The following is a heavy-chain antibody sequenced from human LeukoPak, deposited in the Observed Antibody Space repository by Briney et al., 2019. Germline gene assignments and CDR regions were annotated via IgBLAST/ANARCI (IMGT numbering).Heavy chain of an antibody. D-gene: IGHD3-10*01. CDR1: GGSISSYD. CDR3: ARDLDNYGSGSPRFDP. CDR2: IYTSGST. J-gene: IGHJ5*02. Sequence: PSETLCLTCTVSGGSISSYDWSWIRQPAGKGLEWIGRIYTSGSTNYNPSLKSRVTMSVDTSKNQFSLKLSSVAAADTAVYYCARDLDNYGSGSPRFDPWGQGTLVTVSS. V-gene: IGHV4-4*07.